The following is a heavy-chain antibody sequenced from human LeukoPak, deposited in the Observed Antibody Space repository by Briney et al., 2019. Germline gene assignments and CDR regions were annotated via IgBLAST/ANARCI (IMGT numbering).Heavy chain of an antibody. CDR2: IHSDGYTT. D-gene: IGHD5-24*01. J-gene: IGHJ4*02. CDR3: VTVRRDGYSELVH. V-gene: IGHV3-74*01. CDR1: GFTFSRYL. Sequence: GGSLRLSCAASGFTFSRYLMHWVRQAPGKGLVWVSRIHSDGYTTYYADSVEGRFTISRDNAKNTLFLQMNSLRAEDTAVYYCVTVRRDGYSELVHWGQGILVTVSS.